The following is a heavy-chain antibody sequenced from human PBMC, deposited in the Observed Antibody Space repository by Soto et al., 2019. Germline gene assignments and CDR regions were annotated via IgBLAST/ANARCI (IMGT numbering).Heavy chain of an antibody. D-gene: IGHD1-26*01. CDR3: AKDMRWELLSYYFDY. V-gene: IGHV3-9*01. Sequence: ESGGGLVQPGRSLRLSCAASGFTFDDYAMHWVRQAPGKGLEWVSGISWNSGSIGYADSVKGRFTISRDNAKNSLYLQMNSLRAEDTALYYCAKDMRWELLSYYFDYWGQGTLVTVSS. CDR1: GFTFDDYA. J-gene: IGHJ4*02. CDR2: ISWNSGSI.